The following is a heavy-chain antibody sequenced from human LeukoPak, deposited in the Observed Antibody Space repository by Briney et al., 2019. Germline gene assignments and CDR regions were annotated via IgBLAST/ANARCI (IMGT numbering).Heavy chain of an antibody. J-gene: IGHJ6*03. Sequence: KPSETLSLTCAVYGGSFSGYYWGWIRQPPGKGLEWIGEINHSGSTNYNPSLKSRVTISVDTSKNQFSLKLSSVTAADTAVYYCARSVEGYCSGGSCYSYYYYMDVWGKGTTVTVSS. V-gene: IGHV4-34*01. CDR3: ARSVEGYCSGGSCYSYYYYMDV. CDR1: GGSFSGYY. CDR2: INHSGST. D-gene: IGHD2-15*01.